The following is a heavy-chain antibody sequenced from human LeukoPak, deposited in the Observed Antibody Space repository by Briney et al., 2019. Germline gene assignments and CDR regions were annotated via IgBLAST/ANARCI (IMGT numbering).Heavy chain of an antibody. J-gene: IGHJ4*02. D-gene: IGHD3-22*01. V-gene: IGHV3-7*01. CDR3: ARDPYYDSSGYYP. CDR1: GFTFSSYW. Sequence: GGSLRLSCAASGFTFSSYWMSWVRQAPGKGLEWVANIKQDGSEKYYVDSVKGRFTISRDNAKNSLYLQMNSLRAEDTAVYYCARDPYYDSSGYYPWGQGTLVTVSS. CDR2: IKQDGSEK.